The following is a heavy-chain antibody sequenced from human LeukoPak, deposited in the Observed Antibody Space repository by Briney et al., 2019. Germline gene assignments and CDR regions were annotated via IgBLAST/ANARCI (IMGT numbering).Heavy chain of an antibody. V-gene: IGHV1-46*01. CDR2: INPSGGST. J-gene: IGHJ3*02. CDR1: GYTFTSYY. D-gene: IGHD6-19*01. CDR3: ARDRYSSGWYVGAFDI. Sequence: ASVKVSRKASGYTFTSYYMHWVRQAPGQGLEWMGIINPSGGSTSYAQKFQGRVTMTRDTSTSTVYMELSSLRSEDTAVYYCARDRYSSGWYVGAFDIWGQGTMVTVSS.